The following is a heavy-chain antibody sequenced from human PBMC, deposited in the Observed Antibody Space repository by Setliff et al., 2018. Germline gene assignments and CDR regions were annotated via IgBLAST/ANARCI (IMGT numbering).Heavy chain of an antibody. V-gene: IGHV4-34*01. Sequence: SETLSLTCAVYGGSFSGYYWSWIRQPPGKGLEWIGEINHSGSTNYNPSLKSRVTLSVDTSKNQFSLKLSSVTAADTAVYYCARTPVVVTLRNAFDIWGQGTMVTVS. CDR1: GGSFSGYY. CDR3: ARTPVVVTLRNAFDI. D-gene: IGHD2-21*02. J-gene: IGHJ3*02. CDR2: INHSGST.